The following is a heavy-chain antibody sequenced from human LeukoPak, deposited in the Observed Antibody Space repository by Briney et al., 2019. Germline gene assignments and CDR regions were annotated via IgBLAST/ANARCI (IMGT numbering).Heavy chain of an antibody. CDR3: AKDLRYSSGWYKPYYYYGMDV. D-gene: IGHD6-19*01. Sequence: PGRSLRLSCAASGFTFSSYGMHWVRQAPGKGLEWVAVTSYDGSNKYYADSVKGRFTISRDNSKNTLYLQMNSLRAEDTAVYYYAKDLRYSSGWYKPYYYYGMDVWGQGTTVTVSS. V-gene: IGHV3-30*18. J-gene: IGHJ6*02. CDR2: TSYDGSNK. CDR1: GFTFSSYG.